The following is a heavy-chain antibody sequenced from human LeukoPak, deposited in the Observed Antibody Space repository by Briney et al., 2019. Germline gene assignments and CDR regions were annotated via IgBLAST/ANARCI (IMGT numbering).Heavy chain of an antibody. CDR3: ARDCSNGVCYPRDY. J-gene: IGHJ4*02. D-gene: IGHD2-8*01. CDR2: ITTYNGDK. CDR1: GYTLSGYG. Sequence: GASVKVSCKASGYTLSGYGITWVRQAPGQGLEWVGWITTYNGDKKYSEKFQGRVTMTTDTSTSTYYMKLRSLRSDDTAIYYCARDCSNGVCYPRDYWGQGTLVTVST. V-gene: IGHV1-18*01.